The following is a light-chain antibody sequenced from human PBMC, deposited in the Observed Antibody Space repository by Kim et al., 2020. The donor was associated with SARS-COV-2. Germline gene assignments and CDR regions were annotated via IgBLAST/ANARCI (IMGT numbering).Light chain of an antibody. Sequence: QSALTQPRSVSGSPGQSVTISCTGTSNDVCGYNYVSWYQQHPGKAPKLMIYDVSNRPSGVPDRFSGSKSGNTASLTISGLQPEDEADYYCCSYAGSYTVFGGGTQLTVL. V-gene: IGLV2-11*01. CDR1: SNDVCGYNY. J-gene: IGLJ2*01. CDR2: DVS. CDR3: CSYAGSYTV.